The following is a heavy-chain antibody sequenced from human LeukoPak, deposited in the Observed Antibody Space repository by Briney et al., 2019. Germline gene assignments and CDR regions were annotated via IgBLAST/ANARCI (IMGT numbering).Heavy chain of an antibody. CDR2: IYSGGTT. V-gene: IGHV3-66*01. J-gene: IGHJ3*02. Sequence: GGSLRLSCAASGFTVSSNYMSWVRQAPGKGLEWVSVIYSGGTTYYADSVKGRFTISRDNSKNTLYLQMNSLRAEDTAVYYCARAKIQLWSLDAFDIWGQGTMVTVSS. CDR1: GFTVSSNY. CDR3: ARAKIQLWSLDAFDI. D-gene: IGHD5-18*01.